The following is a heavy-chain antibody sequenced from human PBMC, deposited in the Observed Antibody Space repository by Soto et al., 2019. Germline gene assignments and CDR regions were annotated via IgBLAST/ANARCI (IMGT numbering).Heavy chain of an antibody. CDR2: IYYGGST. CDR3: ARNYGDGVATTWDWFDP. V-gene: IGHV4-59*01. D-gene: IGHD5-12*01. J-gene: IGHJ5*02. Sequence: PSETLSLTCTVSGGSISSYYWSWIRQPPGKGLEWIGYIYYGGSTNYNPSLKSRVTISVDTSKNQFSLKLSSVTAADTAVYYCARNYGDGVATTWDWFDPWGQGTLVTVSS. CDR1: GGSISSYY.